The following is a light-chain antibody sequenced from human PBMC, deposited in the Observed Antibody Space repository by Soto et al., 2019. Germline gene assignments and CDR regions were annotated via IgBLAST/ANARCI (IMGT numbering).Light chain of an antibody. CDR2: AAS. V-gene: IGKV1-8*01. CDR1: QDISSY. Sequence: AIRMTQSPSSLSASTGDRVTLTCRANQDISSYLAWYQQKPGKAPKVLIYAASTLESGVPSRFSGSGSGTDFTLTISSLQSEDLATYYCHQYHSYPRTFGQGTKLEIK. J-gene: IGKJ2*01. CDR3: HQYHSYPRT.